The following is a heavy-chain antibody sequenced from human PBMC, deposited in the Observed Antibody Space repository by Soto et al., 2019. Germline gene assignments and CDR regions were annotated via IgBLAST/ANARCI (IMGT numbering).Heavy chain of an antibody. CDR3: ARGLVDSGGNCFDS. J-gene: IGHJ4*02. CDR1: GYTFTAYS. D-gene: IGHD4-17*01. V-gene: IGHV1-8*02. CDR2: MNPKSGNT. Sequence: ASVKVSCKASGYTFTAYSMNWVRQATGQGLEWMGWMNPKSGNTGFAEKFRGRVKMTWNTSTGTVYPEISSLRPEDTAVYYCARGLVDSGGNCFDSWGQGTQVTVSS.